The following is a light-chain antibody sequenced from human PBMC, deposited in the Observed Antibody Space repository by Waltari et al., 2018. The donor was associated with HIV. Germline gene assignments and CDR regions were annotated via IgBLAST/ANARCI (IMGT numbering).Light chain of an antibody. J-gene: IGKJ1*01. CDR1: QTVILC. CDR3: QQYYSHSRT. V-gene: IGKV1-5*03. Sequence: DIQMTQSPSTILAPVGDRVTITCRASQTVILCLGWSQQKPGKAPRPLIARGSDLQSGVPSRFSGNGSGTEFSLSINGLQPDDFATYYCQQYYSHSRTFGQGTRVEF. CDR2: RGS.